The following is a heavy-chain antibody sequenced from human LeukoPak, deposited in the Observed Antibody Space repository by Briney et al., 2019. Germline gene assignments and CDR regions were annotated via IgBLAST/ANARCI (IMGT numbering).Heavy chain of an antibody. V-gene: IGHV3-30*04. CDR3: ARDRGFGELLSDYFYDYVMDV. CDR2: IPYDGSNK. J-gene: IGHJ6*02. CDR1: GFVFSSYV. D-gene: IGHD3-10*01. Sequence: GRSLRLSCAASGFVFSSYVMHWVRQAPGKGLEWVAVIPYDGSNKYYAVSVKGRFTISRHNSKNTLYLQMNSLRAEDTAVYYCARDRGFGELLSDYFYDYVMDVWGQGTTVTVSS.